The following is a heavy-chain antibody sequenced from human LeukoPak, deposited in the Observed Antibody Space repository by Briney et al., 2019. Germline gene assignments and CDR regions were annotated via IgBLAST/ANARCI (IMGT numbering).Heavy chain of an antibody. CDR3: ARVGGSGSSQNWFDP. CDR2: IYSGGNT. D-gene: IGHD3-10*01. CDR1: GFTVNTNY. J-gene: IGHJ5*02. V-gene: IGHV3-53*01. Sequence: GRSLRLSCAASGFTVNTNYMSWVRQAPGKGLEYVSVIYSGGNTHYADSVKGRFTISRDNSKNTVYLHMNSLRAEDTAVYYCARVGGSGSSQNWFDPWGQGTLVTVSS.